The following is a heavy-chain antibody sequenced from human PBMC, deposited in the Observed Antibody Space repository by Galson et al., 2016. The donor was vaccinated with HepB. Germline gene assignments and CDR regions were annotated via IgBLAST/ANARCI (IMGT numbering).Heavy chain of an antibody. V-gene: IGHV3-30*18. CDR2: ISSAGSNK. CDR1: GFTFSTYG. Sequence: SLRLSCAASGFTFSTYGMHWVRQAPGKGLEWVAVISSAGSNKYFADSVKGRFTVSRDNSENTLYVQMNSLRAEDTAVYYCAKDFWGTYPDAFDIWGQGTKVTVSS. CDR3: AKDFWGTYPDAFDI. D-gene: IGHD3-16*02. J-gene: IGHJ3*02.